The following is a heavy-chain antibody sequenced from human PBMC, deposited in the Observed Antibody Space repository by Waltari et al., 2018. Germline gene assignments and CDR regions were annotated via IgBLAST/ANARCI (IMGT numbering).Heavy chain of an antibody. V-gene: IGHV4-39*07. Sequence: QLQLQESGPGLVKPSETLSLTCTVSGGSISSSSYYWGWIRQPPGKGLEWIGSIYYSGSTYYNPSLKSRVTISVDTSKNQFSLKLSSVTAADTAVYYCARDKDGDHVWYFDLWGRGTLVTVSS. J-gene: IGHJ2*01. CDR2: IYYSGST. D-gene: IGHD4-17*01. CDR1: GGSISSSSYY. CDR3: ARDKDGDHVWYFDL.